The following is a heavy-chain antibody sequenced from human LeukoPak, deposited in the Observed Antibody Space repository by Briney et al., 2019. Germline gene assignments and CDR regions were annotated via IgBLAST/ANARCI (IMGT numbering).Heavy chain of an antibody. J-gene: IGHJ4*02. CDR1: GFTFSSYG. CDR2: IWYDGSNK. D-gene: IGHD3-3*01. CDR3: ARDPSPVDDFWSGYGDY. V-gene: IGHV3-33*01. Sequence: GGSLRLSCAASGFTFSSYGMHWVRQAPGKGLEWVAVIWYDGSNKYYADSVKGRFTISRDNSKNTLYLQMNSLRAEDTAVYYCARDPSPVDDFWSGYGDYWGQGTLVTVSS.